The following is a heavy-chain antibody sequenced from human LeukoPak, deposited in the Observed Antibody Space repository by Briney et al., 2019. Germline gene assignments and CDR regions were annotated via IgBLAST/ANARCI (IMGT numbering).Heavy chain of an antibody. V-gene: IGHV4-39*01. CDR1: GASISDSDFF. CDR3: ASLNWSSPLDY. CDR2: IYYSGST. J-gene: IGHJ4*02. D-gene: IGHD1-1*01. Sequence: SETLSLTCTVSGASISDSDFFWAWVRQPPGKGLEWIGNIYYSGSTYYNPSLKSRVTISVDTSKNQFSLKLSSVTAADTAVYYCASLNWSSPLDYWGQGTLVTVSS.